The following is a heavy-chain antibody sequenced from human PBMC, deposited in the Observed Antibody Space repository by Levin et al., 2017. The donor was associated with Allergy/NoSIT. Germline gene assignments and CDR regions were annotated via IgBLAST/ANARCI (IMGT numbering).Heavy chain of an antibody. CDR2: IYYSGST. Sequence: SQTLSLTCTVSGGSISSYYWSWIRQPPGKGLEWIGYIYYSGSTNYNPSLKSRVTISVDTSKNQFSLKLSSVTAADTAVYYCARARAVAGHYYYGMDVWGQGTTVTVSS. V-gene: IGHV4-59*01. CDR1: GGSISSYY. J-gene: IGHJ6*02. CDR3: ARARAVAGHYYYGMDV. D-gene: IGHD6-19*01.